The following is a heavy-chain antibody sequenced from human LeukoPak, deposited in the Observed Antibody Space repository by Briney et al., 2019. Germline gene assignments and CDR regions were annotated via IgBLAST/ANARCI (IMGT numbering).Heavy chain of an antibody. J-gene: IGHJ3*02. CDR2: ISYDGSYK. V-gene: IGHV3-30*18. CDR1: GFTFSSYG. CDR3: AKDQGASWEANAIDI. D-gene: IGHD1-26*01. Sequence: PGGSLRLSCAVSGFTFSSYGMRWVRQAPGXXXQWVAVISYDGSYKYHADSVKGRFTISRDNSKNTLYLQMNSLRAEDTAVYYCAKDQGASWEANAIDIWGQGTMVTVSS.